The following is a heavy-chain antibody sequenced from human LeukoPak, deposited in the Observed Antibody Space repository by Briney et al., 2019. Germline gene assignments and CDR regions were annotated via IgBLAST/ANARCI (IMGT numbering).Heavy chain of an antibody. Sequence: GRSLRLSCAASGFTFDDYVMHWVRQAPGKGLEWVSSISWNSGTIGYADSVKGRFTISRDNARNSLYLQMNSLGPEDTALYYCAKEETIFGVADYYMDVWGKGTRSPSP. CDR3: AKEETIFGVADYYMDV. CDR2: ISWNSGTI. V-gene: IGHV3-9*01. D-gene: IGHD3-3*01. CDR1: GFTFDDYV. J-gene: IGHJ6*03.